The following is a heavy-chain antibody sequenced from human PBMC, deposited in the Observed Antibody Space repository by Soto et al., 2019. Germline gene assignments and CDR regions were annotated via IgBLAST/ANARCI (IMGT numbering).Heavy chain of an antibody. CDR3: ATPVAYSSSYYFDY. CDR2: IYYSGST. J-gene: IGHJ4*02. Sequence: SETLSLTCTVSGGSISSGGYYWSWIRQHPGKGLEWIGYIYYSGSTYYNPSLKSRVTISVDTSKNQFSLKLSSVTAADTAVYYCATPVAYSSSYYFDYWGQGTLVTVSS. D-gene: IGHD6-6*01. V-gene: IGHV4-31*03. CDR1: GGSISSGGYY.